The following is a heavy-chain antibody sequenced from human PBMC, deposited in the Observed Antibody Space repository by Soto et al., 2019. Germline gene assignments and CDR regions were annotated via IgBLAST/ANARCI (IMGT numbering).Heavy chain of an antibody. CDR3: ARHAYYDILTGSYYYGMDV. V-gene: IGHV4-39*01. D-gene: IGHD3-9*01. J-gene: IGHJ6*02. Sequence: TLSLTCTVSGGSISSSSYYWGWIRQPPGKGLEWIGSIYYSGSTYYNPSLKSRVTISVDTSKNQFSLKLSSVTAADTAVYYCARHAYYDILTGSYYYGMDVWGQGTTVTVSS. CDR2: IYYSGST. CDR1: GGSISSSSYY.